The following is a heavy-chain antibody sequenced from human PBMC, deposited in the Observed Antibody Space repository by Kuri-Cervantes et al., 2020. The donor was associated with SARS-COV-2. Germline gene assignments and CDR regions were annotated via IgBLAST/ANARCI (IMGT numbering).Heavy chain of an antibody. CDR2: IHYSGST. D-gene: IGHD2-15*01. V-gene: IGHV4-39*07. CDR1: GGSISSISSSTYY. J-gene: IGHJ2*01. Sequence: SETLSLTCTVSGGSISSISSSTYYWSWIRQPPGRGLEWIGSIHYSGSTYSNPSLKSRVTISVDTSNNQFSLRLRSVTAADTAVYYCARDRYCTGGSCFDWYFDLWGRGTLVTVSS. CDR3: ARDRYCTGGSCFDWYFDL.